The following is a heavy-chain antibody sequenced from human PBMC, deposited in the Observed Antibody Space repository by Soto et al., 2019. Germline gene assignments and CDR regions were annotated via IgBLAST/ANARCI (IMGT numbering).Heavy chain of an antibody. Sequence: SETLSLTCTVSGGSISSSSFHWGWIRQPQGKGLEWIASIYYGGSSYYNPSLKSRVTISVDTSNNKLSLTLSSVTAADTAVYYCVRHLGAGFFGDSGPDYWGQGILVTVSS. CDR3: VRHLGAGFFGDSGPDY. J-gene: IGHJ4*02. V-gene: IGHV4-39*01. CDR2: IYYGGSS. CDR1: GGSISSSSFH. D-gene: IGHD1-26*01.